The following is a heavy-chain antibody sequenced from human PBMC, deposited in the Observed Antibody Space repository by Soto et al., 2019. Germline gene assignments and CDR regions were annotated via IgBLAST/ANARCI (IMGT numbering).Heavy chain of an antibody. Sequence: LRLSCAASGFTFSSYAMSWVRQTPGKGLEWVSDIYSGGRKTYYADSVKGRFTISRGDSRNILYLQLNNLRVEDTAVYYCAKDLSLEQWLVPSDVWGQGTTVTVSS. J-gene: IGHJ6*02. D-gene: IGHD6-19*01. CDR1: GFTFSSYA. CDR2: IYSGGRKT. CDR3: AKDLSLEQWLVPSDV. V-gene: IGHV3-23*01.